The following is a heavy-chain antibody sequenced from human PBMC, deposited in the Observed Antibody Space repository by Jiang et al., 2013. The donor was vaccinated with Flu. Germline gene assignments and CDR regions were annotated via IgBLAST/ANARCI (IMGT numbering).Heavy chain of an antibody. J-gene: IGHJ4*02. CDR2: INPSDGSA. D-gene: IGHD2-2*01. Sequence: GAEVKKPGGLSETFLQGIWIHLQQSEDTLGATGPWTRGWEWVGIINPSDGSARYAQNVQGRVTMIRDTSTNTVYMELSSLRFEDTGVYYCGKDNTYYASDYWGQGTLVTVSS. V-gene: IGHV1-46*01. CDR1: IHLQQSE. CDR3: GKDNTYYASDY.